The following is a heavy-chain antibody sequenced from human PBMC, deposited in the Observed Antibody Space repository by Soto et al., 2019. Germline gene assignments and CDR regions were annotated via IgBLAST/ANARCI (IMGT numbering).Heavy chain of an antibody. V-gene: IGHV4-59*01. CDR2: IYYSGST. CDR1: GGSISSYY. CDR3: ARDPEPAVAGIPI. J-gene: IGHJ1*01. Sequence: SETLSLTCTVSGGSISSYYWSWIRQPPGKGLEWIGYIYYSGSTNYNPSLKSRVTISVDTSKNQFSLKLSSVTAADTAVYYCARDPEPAVAGIPIWGQGTLVTVSS. D-gene: IGHD6-19*01.